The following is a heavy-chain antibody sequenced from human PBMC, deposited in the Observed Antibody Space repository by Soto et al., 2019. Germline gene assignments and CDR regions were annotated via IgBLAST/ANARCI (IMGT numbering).Heavy chain of an antibody. D-gene: IGHD6-13*01. Sequence: QVQLQESGPGLVKPSETLSHTCTVSGGSISSYYWSWIRQPPGKGLEWIGYIYYSGSTNYNPSLKSRVTISVDTSKNQFSLKLSSVTAADTAVYYCARDLAAAGGRFDPWGQGTLVTVSS. CDR2: IYYSGST. V-gene: IGHV4-59*01. CDR1: GGSISSYY. J-gene: IGHJ5*02. CDR3: ARDLAAAGGRFDP.